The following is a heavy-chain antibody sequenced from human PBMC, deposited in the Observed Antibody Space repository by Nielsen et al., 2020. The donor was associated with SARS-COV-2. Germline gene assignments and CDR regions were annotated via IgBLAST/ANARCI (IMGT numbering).Heavy chain of an antibody. J-gene: IGHJ4*02. Sequence: GGSLRLSCAASGFTFSNYNMNWVRQAPGKGLEWVSSISSSSSYIYYADSMKGRFTISRDNTKNSLYLQMNSLRAEDTAVYYCARKGTGYGDYDYWGQGTLVTVSS. CDR1: GFTFSNYN. D-gene: IGHD4-17*01. V-gene: IGHV3-21*01. CDR3: ARKGTGYGDYDY. CDR2: ISSSSSYI.